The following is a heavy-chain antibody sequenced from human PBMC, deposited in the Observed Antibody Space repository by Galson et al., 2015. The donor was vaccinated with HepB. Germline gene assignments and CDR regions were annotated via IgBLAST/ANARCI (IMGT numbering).Heavy chain of an antibody. CDR2: ISAYNGNT. V-gene: IGHV1-18*04. Sequence: SVKVSCKASGYTFTSYGISWVRQAPGQGLEWMGWISAYNGNTNYAQKLQGRVTMTTDTSTGTAYMELRSLRSDDTAVYYCARVRYDILTIPAAFDYWGQGTLVTVSS. CDR1: GYTFTSYG. CDR3: ARVRYDILTIPAAFDY. D-gene: IGHD3-9*01. J-gene: IGHJ4*02.